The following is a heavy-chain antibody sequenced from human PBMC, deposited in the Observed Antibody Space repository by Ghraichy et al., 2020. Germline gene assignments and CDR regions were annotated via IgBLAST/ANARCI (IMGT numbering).Heavy chain of an antibody. Sequence: SETLSLTCTVSGGSISAYYWSWIRQPPGKGLEWIGYIYYSGSTNYNPSLKSRLTISVDTSKNQFSLKLSSVTAADTAVYYCARVAEGTWLRFDYWGQGTLVTVSS. V-gene: IGHV4-59*01. J-gene: IGHJ4*02. CDR1: GGSISAYY. CDR3: ARVAEGTWLRFDY. CDR2: IYYSGST. D-gene: IGHD5-12*01.